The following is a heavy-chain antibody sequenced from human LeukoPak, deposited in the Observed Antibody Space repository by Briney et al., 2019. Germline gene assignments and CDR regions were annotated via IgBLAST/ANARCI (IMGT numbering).Heavy chain of an antibody. CDR2: IVLGSGDT. V-gene: IGHV1-58*02. CDR3: AAGFSNQGYIY. J-gene: IGHJ4*02. D-gene: IGHD6-13*01. CDR1: GLTFRTSA. Sequence: ASVKVSCKASGLTFRTSAMQWVRQTRGQGLEWIGWIVLGSGDTNYAQSLKERVTITRDMSTSTAYMELSSLRSEDTAMYYCAAGFSNQGYIYWGQGTLVTVSS.